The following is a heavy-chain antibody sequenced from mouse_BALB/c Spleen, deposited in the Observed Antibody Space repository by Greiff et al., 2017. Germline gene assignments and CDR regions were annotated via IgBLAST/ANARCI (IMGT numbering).Heavy chain of an antibody. Sequence: VKLMESGPGLVAPSQSLSITCTVSGFSLTSYGVHWVRQPPGKGLEWLGVIWAGGSTNYNSALMSRLSISKDNSKSQVFLKMNSLQTDDTAMYYCARGGIYDYDGPWFAYWGQGTLVTVSA. CDR1: GFSLTSYG. D-gene: IGHD2-4*01. V-gene: IGHV2-9*02. CDR2: IWAGGST. J-gene: IGHJ3*01. CDR3: ARGGIYDYDGPWFAY.